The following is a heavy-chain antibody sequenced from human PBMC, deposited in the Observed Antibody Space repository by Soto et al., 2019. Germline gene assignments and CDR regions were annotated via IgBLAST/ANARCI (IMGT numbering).Heavy chain of an antibody. D-gene: IGHD4-17*01. V-gene: IGHV3-23*01. CDR2: INGIGDST. J-gene: IGHJ4*02. CDR3: ARVRYGDYIDY. CDR1: GFRFSSYA. Sequence: EVQLLESGGGLVQPGGSLRLSCAASGFRFSSYAMGWVRQAPGKGLEWVSVINGIGDSTYYADSVKGRFPISRDNSKDALYVQMNSLRAEDAAVYYYARVRYGDYIDYWGQGALVTVSS.